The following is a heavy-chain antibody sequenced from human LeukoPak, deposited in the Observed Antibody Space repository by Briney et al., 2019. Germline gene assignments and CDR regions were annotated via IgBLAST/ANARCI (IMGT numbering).Heavy chain of an antibody. CDR2: ISYDGSNK. CDR3: AKDFRYQWLAHYVDY. CDR1: GFTFSSYG. D-gene: IGHD6-19*01. V-gene: IGHV3-30*18. Sequence: GGSLRLSCAASGFTFSSYGMHWVRQAPGKGLEWVAVISYDGSNKYYADSVKGRFAISRDNSKNTLYLQMNSLRAEDTAVYYCAKDFRYQWLAHYVDYWGQGTLVTVSS. J-gene: IGHJ4*02.